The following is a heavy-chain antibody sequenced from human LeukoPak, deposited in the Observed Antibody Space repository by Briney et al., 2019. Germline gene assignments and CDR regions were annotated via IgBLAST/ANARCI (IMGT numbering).Heavy chain of an antibody. CDR2: ISSSGSTV. D-gene: IGHD1-14*01. V-gene: IGHV3-48*03. CDR1: GFTFSSYE. J-gene: IGHJ4*02. CDR3: AKGDSTTWALDY. Sequence: GGSLRLSCAASGFTFSSYEMNWVRQAPGKGLEWVSCISSSGSTVYYADSVKGRFTISRDNAKNSLYLQMNSLRAEDTAVYYCAKGDSTTWALDYWGPGSLVTVSS.